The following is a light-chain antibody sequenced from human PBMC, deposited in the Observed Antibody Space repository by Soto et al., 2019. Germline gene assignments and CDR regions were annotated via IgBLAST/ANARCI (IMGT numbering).Light chain of an antibody. Sequence: EIVLTQSPGTLSLSPGERATLSCRASQSVSSSYLAWYQQKPGQAPRLLIYDTSSRATGIPDRFSGXXSGXXFTLAISRLEPEDFAVYYCQQCGSSPSFGQGTKVELK. V-gene: IGKV3-20*01. CDR3: QQCGSSPS. CDR2: DTS. CDR1: QSVSSSY. J-gene: IGKJ1*01.